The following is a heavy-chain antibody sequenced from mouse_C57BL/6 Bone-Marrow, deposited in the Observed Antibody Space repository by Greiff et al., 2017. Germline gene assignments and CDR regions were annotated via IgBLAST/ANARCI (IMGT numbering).Heavy chain of an antibody. V-gene: IGHV1-53*01. CDR2: INPSNGGT. CDR3: ASYYDGSSYPYWYFDV. D-gene: IGHD1-1*01. CDR1: GYTFTSYW. J-gene: IGHJ1*03. Sequence: QVQLQQPGTELVKPGASVKLSCKASGYTFTSYWMTWVKQRPGQGLEWIGNINPSNGGTNYNEKFKSKATLTVDKSSSTAYMQLSSLTSEDSAVYYCASYYDGSSYPYWYFDVWGTGTTVTVSS.